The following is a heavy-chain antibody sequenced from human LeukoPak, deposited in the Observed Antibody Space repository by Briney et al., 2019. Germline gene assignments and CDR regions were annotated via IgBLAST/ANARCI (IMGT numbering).Heavy chain of an antibody. V-gene: IGHV2-5*01. CDR1: GFSLSTSGVG. D-gene: IGHD6-13*01. Sequence: SGPTLVNPTQTLSLTCTFSGFSLSTSGVGVGWIRQPPGKALEWLALIYWNDDKRYSPSLKSRLTITKDTSKNQVVLTMTNMDPEDTATYYCAHSRIAAAGRMRYFDYWGQGTLVTVSS. J-gene: IGHJ4*02. CDR3: AHSRIAAAGRMRYFDY. CDR2: IYWNDDK.